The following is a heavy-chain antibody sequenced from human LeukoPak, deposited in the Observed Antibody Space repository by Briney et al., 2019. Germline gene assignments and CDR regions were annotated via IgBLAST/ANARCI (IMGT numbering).Heavy chain of an antibody. CDR3: AKDHRWLVDY. D-gene: IGHD6-19*01. CDR1: GFTFGTYS. J-gene: IGHJ4*02. V-gene: IGHV3-30-3*01. Sequence: PGGSLRLSCAASGFTFGTYSMHWVRQAPGKGLEWVAIISSAGTIINYVDSVMGRFSISRDNSRNTLYLQMDSLRTEDTAVYYCAKDHRWLVDYWGQGTLVTVSS. CDR2: ISSAGTII.